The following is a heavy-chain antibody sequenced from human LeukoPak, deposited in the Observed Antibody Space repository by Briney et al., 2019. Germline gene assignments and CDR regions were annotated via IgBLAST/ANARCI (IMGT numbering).Heavy chain of an antibody. D-gene: IGHD3-22*01. CDR3: ARAHARYYYDSSGYSGFDY. V-gene: IGHV3-30-3*01. J-gene: IGHJ4*02. CDR1: GFTFSSYA. CDR2: ISYDGSNK. Sequence: AGRSLRLSCAASGFTFSSYAMHWVRQAPGKGLEWVAVISYDGSNKYYADSVKGRFTISRDNSKNTLYLQMNSLRAEDTAVYYCARAHARYYYDSSGYSGFDYWGQGTLVTVSS.